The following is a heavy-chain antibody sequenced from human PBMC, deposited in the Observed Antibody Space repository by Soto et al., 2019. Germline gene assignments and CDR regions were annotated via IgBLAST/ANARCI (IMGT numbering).Heavy chain of an antibody. V-gene: IGHV1-69*12. CDR1: GGTFSSYA. J-gene: IGHJ4*02. Sequence: QVQLVQSGAEVNKPGSSVKVCCKASGGTFSSYAISWVRQAPGQGLEWMGGIIPIFGTANYAQKFQGRVTITADESTSTAYMELSSLRSEDTAVYYCARLGYYDSSGHSDYWGQGTLVTVSS. CDR2: IIPIFGTA. CDR3: ARLGYYDSSGHSDY. D-gene: IGHD3-22*01.